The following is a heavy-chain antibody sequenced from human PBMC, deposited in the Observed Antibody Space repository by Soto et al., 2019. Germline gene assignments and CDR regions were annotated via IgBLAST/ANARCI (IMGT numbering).Heavy chain of an antibody. CDR2: IYWDDDK. Sequence: ESGPTVVRPTETLTLTCXFSXFSLTTSGVXVXXXRQSXXXAPEWLALIYWDDDKRYSASLKSRLTITKDTSKNQVVLTVSDLDPTDTATYYCAHRVLRTVFGLVTTTAIYFDFWGQGTPVAVSS. D-gene: IGHD3-3*01. V-gene: IGHV2-5*02. CDR1: XFSLTTSGVX. CDR3: AHRVLRTVFGLVTTTAIYFDF. J-gene: IGHJ4*02.